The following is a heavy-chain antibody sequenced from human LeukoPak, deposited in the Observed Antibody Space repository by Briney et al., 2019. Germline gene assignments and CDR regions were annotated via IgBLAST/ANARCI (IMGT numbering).Heavy chain of an antibody. D-gene: IGHD3-22*01. V-gene: IGHV1-18*01. CDR1: GYTFTSYG. Sequence: GASVKVSCKASGYTFTSYGISWVRQAPGQGLEWMGWISAYSGNTNYAQKLQGRVTMTTDTSTSTAYMELRSLRSDDTAVYYCASTVNRYDSSGAVDYWGQGTLVTVSS. CDR3: ASTVNRYDSSGAVDY. J-gene: IGHJ4*02. CDR2: ISAYSGNT.